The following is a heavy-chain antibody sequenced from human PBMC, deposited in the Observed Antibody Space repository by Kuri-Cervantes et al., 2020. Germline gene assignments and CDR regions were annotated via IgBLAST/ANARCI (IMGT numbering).Heavy chain of an antibody. CDR1: GFTFDDYA. CDR3: ARGGRAYSSSWFDY. J-gene: IGHJ4*02. V-gene: IGHV3-23*01. D-gene: IGHD6-13*01. Sequence: GGSLRLSGAASGFTFDDYAMHWVRQAPGKGLEWVSGISGSGGSTYYADSVKGRFTISRDNSKNTLYLQMNSLRAEDTAVYYCARGGRAYSSSWFDYWGQGTLVTVSS. CDR2: ISGSGGST.